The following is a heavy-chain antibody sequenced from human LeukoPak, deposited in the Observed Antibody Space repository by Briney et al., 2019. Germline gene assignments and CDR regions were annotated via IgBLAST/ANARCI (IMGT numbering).Heavy chain of an antibody. V-gene: IGHV3-15*01. D-gene: IGHD5-12*01. J-gene: IGHJ4*02. CDR1: GFTFSDAW. CDR3: LRTLGY. CDR2: IKSETDGGTT. Sequence: GGSLRLSCVASGFTFSDAWMSWVRQTPGKGLEWVGRIKSETDGGTTDYAAPVKGRFTISRDDSKTTLYLQMNSLRTEDTAVYYCLRTLGYWGQGTLVTVSS.